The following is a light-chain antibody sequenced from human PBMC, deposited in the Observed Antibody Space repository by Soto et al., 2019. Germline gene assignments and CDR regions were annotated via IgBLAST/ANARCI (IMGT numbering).Light chain of an antibody. CDR1: QSISSW. V-gene: IGKV1-5*01. CDR3: QEYQSRSWT. J-gene: IGKJ1*01. Sequence: DIQMTQSPSTLSASVGDRVTITCRASQSISSWLAWYQQKPGKAPKLLIYDASSLESGVPSRFSGSGSGTDFTLTISTLQSDDFATYYCQEYQSRSWTFGQGTKVDIK. CDR2: DAS.